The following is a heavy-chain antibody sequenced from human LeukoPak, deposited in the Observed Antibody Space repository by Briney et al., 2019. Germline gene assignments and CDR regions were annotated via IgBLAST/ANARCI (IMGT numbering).Heavy chain of an antibody. CDR1: GYTFNKYG. D-gene: IGHD1-26*01. CDR3: ARLIVGARPGYYYGMDV. J-gene: IGHJ6*02. Sequence: ASVKVSCKASGYTFNKYGISWVRQAPGQGLEWMGWISAYNGNTNYAQKLQGRVTMTTDTSTSTAYMELRSLRSDDTAVYYCARLIVGARPGYYYGMDVWGQGTTVTVSS. CDR2: ISAYNGNT. V-gene: IGHV1-18*01.